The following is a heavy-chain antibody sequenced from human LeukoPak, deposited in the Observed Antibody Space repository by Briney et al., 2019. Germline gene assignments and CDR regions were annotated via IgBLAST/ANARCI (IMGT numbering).Heavy chain of an antibody. D-gene: IGHD3-16*01. CDR3: ARHWQEYSPRGIMDY. J-gene: IGHJ4*02. Sequence: PSETLSLTCTASGGSISSYYWSWIRQPPGKGLEWIGYIYYTGSTNYNPSLKSRITMSVDTSKNQFSLKLSSVTAADTAVYYCARHWQEYSPRGIMDYWGQGTLVTVSS. CDR2: IYYTGST. CDR1: GGSISSYY. V-gene: IGHV4-59*08.